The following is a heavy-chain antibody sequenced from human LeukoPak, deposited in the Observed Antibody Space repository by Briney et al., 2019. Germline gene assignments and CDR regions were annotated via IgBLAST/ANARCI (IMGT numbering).Heavy chain of an antibody. V-gene: IGHV1-18*01. CDR3: ASSAMEDYVWGSYRPYYFDY. D-gene: IGHD3-16*02. J-gene: IGHJ4*02. CDR1: GYTFTSYG. Sequence: GASVKVSCKASGYTFTSYGISWVRQAPGQGLEWMGWISAYNGNTNYAQKLQGRVTMTTDTSTSTAYMELRSLRPDDTAVYYCASSAMEDYVWGSYRPYYFDYWGQGTLVTVSS. CDR2: ISAYNGNT.